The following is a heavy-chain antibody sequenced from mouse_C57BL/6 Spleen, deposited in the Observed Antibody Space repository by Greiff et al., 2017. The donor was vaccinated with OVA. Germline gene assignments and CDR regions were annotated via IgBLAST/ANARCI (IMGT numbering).Heavy chain of an antibody. CDR3: TRDQGDYYGSSYWYFDV. D-gene: IGHD1-1*01. Sequence: EVHLVESGEGLVKPGGSLKLSCAASGFTFSSYAMSWVRQTPEKRLEWVAYISSGGDYIYYADTVKGRFTISRDNARNTLYLQMISRKSEDTAMYYCTRDQGDYYGSSYWYFDVWGTGTTVTVSS. CDR2: ISSGGDYI. V-gene: IGHV5-9-1*02. J-gene: IGHJ1*03. CDR1: GFTFSSYA.